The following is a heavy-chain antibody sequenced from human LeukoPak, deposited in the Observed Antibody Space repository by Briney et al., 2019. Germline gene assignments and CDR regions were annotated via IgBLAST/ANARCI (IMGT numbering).Heavy chain of an antibody. V-gene: IGHV1-2*02. CDR2: INPNSGGT. Sequence: GASVIISCKASGYTFTGYYMHWVRQAPGQGLEWMGWINPNSGGTNYAQKFQGRVTMTRDTSISTAYMELSRLRSDDTAVYYCARGWTLGFIVRATIVSIDVWVQRTTVTVSS. CDR1: GYTFTGYY. J-gene: IGHJ6*02. D-gene: IGHD1-26*01. CDR3: ARGWTLGFIVRATIVSIDV.